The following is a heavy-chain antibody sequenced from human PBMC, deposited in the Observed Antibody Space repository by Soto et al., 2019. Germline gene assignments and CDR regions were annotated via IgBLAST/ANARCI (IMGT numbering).Heavy chain of an antibody. D-gene: IGHD6-13*01. CDR2: ISSSGSTI. V-gene: IGHV3-48*03. CDR3: AREAYSSPDYGMDV. CDR1: GFTFSSYD. Sequence: EVQLVESGGGLVQPGGSLRLSCAASGFTFSSYDMNWVRQAPGKGLEWVSYISSSGSTIYYADSVKGRFTISRDNAKNSLYLQMNSLRAEDTAVYYCAREAYSSPDYGMDVWGQGTTVTVSS. J-gene: IGHJ6*02.